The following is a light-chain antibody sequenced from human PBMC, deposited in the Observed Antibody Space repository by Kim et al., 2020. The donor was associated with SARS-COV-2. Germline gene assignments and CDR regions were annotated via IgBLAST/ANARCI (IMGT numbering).Light chain of an antibody. CDR3: QQRNKWPYT. CDR1: QRCNNY. CDR2: DTS. V-gene: IGKV3-11*01. Sequence: SLAPGLSATLSCGASQRCNNYLAWYRHTPGQAPTLHIYDTSNRATGIPARFSGSGSGTDFTLTISSLEPEDFAVYYCQQRNKWPYTFGQGTKLEI. J-gene: IGKJ2*01.